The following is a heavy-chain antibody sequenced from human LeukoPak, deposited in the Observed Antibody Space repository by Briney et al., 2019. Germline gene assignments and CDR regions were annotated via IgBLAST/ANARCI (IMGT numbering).Heavy chain of an antibody. CDR2: VSGSGSTV. J-gene: IGHJ4*02. V-gene: IGHV3-48*01. CDR1: GFTFSDHI. Sequence: GGSLRLSCAASGFTFSDHIMNWVSQLPGKRLEWVAYVSGSGSTVYYADSVKGRFTISRDNGKSSLYLQMNSLRVEDTALYYCVRQFASWGQGTLVTASS. CDR3: VRQFAS.